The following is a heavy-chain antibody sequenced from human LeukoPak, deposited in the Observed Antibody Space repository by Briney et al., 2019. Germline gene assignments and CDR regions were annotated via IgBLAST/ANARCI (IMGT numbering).Heavy chain of an antibody. D-gene: IGHD3-10*01. V-gene: IGHV3-30*18. CDR1: GFTFSSYG. CDR3: AKDRTRGPYYYGMDV. J-gene: IGHJ6*02. CDR2: ISYDGSNK. Sequence: GGSLRLSCAASGFTFSSYGMHWARQAPGKGLEWVAVISYDGSNKYYADSVKGRFTISRDNSKNTLYLQMNSLRAEDTAVYYCAKDRTRGPYYYGMDVWGQGTTDTVSS.